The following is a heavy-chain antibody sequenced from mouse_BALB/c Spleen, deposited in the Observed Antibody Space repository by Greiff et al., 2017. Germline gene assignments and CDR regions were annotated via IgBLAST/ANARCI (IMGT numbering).Heavy chain of an antibody. D-gene: IGHD1-1*01. CDR2: IDPANGNT. CDR1: GFNIKDTY. V-gene: IGHV14-3*02. CDR3: AYYYCSSSTWFAY. J-gene: IGHJ3*01. Sequence: VQLQQSGAELVKPGASVKLSCTASGFNIKDTYMHWVKQRPEQGLEWIGRIDPANGNTKYDPKFQGKATITADTSSNTAYLQLSSLTSEDTTVYYCAYYYCSSSTWFAYWGQGTLVTVAA.